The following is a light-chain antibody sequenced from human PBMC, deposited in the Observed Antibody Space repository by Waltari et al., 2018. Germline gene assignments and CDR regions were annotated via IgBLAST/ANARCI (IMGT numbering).Light chain of an antibody. Sequence: DIVMTQSPDSLAVSLGERASINCTSSQSILYTVHNKNHLAWYQLKLGQPPKLLISWASTREGGVPARFSGSGSGTHFTLPISSLQAEDVAVYYCHQYYIPPITFGGGTKVEIK. V-gene: IGKV4-1*01. CDR2: WAS. CDR1: QSILYTVHNKNH. J-gene: IGKJ4*01. CDR3: HQYYIPPIT.